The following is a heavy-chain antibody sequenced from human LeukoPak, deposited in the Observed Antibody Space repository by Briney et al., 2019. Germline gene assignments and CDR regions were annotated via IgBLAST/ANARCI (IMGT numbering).Heavy chain of an antibody. V-gene: IGHV1-24*01. J-gene: IGHJ4*02. CDR3: ARDGNFDY. CDR2: FDPEDGET. D-gene: IGHD2-21*01. CDR1: GFTVSSNY. Sequence: GGSLRLSCAASGFTVSSNYMSWVRQAPGKGLEWMGGFDPEDGETIYAQKFQGRVTMTEDTSTDTAYMELSSLRSEDTAVYYCARDGNFDYWGQGTLVTVSS.